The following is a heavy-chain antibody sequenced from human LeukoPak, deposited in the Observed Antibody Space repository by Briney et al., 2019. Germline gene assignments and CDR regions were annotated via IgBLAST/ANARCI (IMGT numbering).Heavy chain of an antibody. CDR2: IRSKANSYAT. J-gene: IGHJ5*02. D-gene: IGHD4-17*01. CDR1: GFTFSGSS. V-gene: IGHV3-73*01. CDR3: TSPPDYGDYGIWFDP. Sequence: GGSLRLSCAASGFTFSGSSMHWVRQASGKGLEWVGRIRSKANSYATAYAASVRGRFTISRGDSKNTAYLQMNSLKPEDTAVYYCTSPPDYGDYGIWFDPWGQGTLVTVSS.